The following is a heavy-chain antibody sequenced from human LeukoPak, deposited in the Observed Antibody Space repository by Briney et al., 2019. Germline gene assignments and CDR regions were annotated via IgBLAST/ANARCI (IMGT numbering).Heavy chain of an antibody. J-gene: IGHJ4*02. Sequence: GGSLRLSCAASGFTFSSYWMNWVRQAPGKGLEWVGRIKSKTDGGTTDYAAPVKGRFTISRDDSKNTLYLQMNSLKTEDTAVYYCSTTYYYDSSEGYWGQGTLVTVSS. D-gene: IGHD3-22*01. V-gene: IGHV3-15*07. CDR1: GFTFSSYW. CDR3: STTYYYDSSEGY. CDR2: IKSKTDGGTT.